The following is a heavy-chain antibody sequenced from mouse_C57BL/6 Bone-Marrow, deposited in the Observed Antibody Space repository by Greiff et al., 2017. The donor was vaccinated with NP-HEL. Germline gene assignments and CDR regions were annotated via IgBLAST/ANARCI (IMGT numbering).Heavy chain of an antibody. V-gene: IGHV1-82*01. CDR1: GYAFSSSW. CDR2: IYPGDGDT. J-gene: IGHJ3*01. Sequence: VKLMESGPELVKPGASVKISCKASGYAFSSSWMNWVKQRPGKGLEWIGRIYPGDGDTNYNGKFKGKATLTADKSSSTAYMQLSSLTSEDSAVYFCARPYFVAYWGQGTLVTVSA. D-gene: IGHD2-10*01. CDR3: ARPYFVAY.